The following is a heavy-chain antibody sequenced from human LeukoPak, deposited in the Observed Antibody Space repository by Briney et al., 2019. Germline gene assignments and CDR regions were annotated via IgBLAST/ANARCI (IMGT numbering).Heavy chain of an antibody. D-gene: IGHD3-10*01. J-gene: IGHJ4*02. Sequence: SETLSLTCTVSGGSISSYYWSWIRQPPGKGLEWIGYIYYSGSTNYNPSLKSRVTISVDTSKNQFSLKLSSVTAADTAVYHCARRPTMVRGDPAGFDYWGQGTLVTVSS. V-gene: IGHV4-59*08. CDR2: IYYSGST. CDR1: GGSISSYY. CDR3: ARRPTMVRGDPAGFDY.